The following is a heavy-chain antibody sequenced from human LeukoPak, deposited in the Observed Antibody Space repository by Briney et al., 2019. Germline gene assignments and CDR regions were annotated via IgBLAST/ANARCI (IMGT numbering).Heavy chain of an antibody. CDR3: ARQNSYYDSSGYYSFDY. D-gene: IGHD3-22*01. CDR2: IYPGDSDT. J-gene: IGHJ4*02. CDR1: GYSFTSYW. V-gene: IGHV5-51*01. Sequence: GESLKISCKGSGYSFTSYWIGWVRQMRGKGLEWMGIIYPGDSDTRYSPSFQGQVTISADKSISTAYLQWSSLKASDTAMYYCARQNSYYDSSGYYSFDYWGQGTLVTVSS.